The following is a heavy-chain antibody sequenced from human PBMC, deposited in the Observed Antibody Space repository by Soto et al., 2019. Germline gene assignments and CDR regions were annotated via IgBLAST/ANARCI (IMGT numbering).Heavy chain of an antibody. D-gene: IGHD5-12*01. V-gene: IGHV3-7*03. CDR3: ATSGGGWLQPPV. J-gene: IGHJ4*02. CDR2: IKQDGSEK. CDR1: GFTFRSNW. Sequence: GGSLRLSCAASGFTFRSNWMSWVRQAPGKGLEWVANIKQDGSEKYYVDSVKGRFTISRDNAKNSLYLQMNSLRAEDTAVYYCATSGGGWLQPPVWGQGTLVTVSS.